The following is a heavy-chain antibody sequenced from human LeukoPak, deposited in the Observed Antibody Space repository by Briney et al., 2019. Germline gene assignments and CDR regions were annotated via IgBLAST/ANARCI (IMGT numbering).Heavy chain of an antibody. CDR2: IRDKAESYAT. CDR1: GFNFSVST. Sequence: GSLKLSCAASGFNFSVSTMHWVRQASGKGLEWVGRIRDKAESYATVYAASVKGRFTISRDDSQNTAYLQLNSLRSDDTAVYYCTRSLTGTTFGDYWGQGTLVTVSS. CDR3: TRSLTGTTFGDY. V-gene: IGHV3-73*01. D-gene: IGHD1-7*01. J-gene: IGHJ4*02.